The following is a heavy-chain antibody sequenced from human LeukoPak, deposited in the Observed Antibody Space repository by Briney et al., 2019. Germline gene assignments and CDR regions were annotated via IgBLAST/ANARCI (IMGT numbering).Heavy chain of an antibody. CDR2: ISGSAGST. Sequence: PGGSLRLSCAASGFTFSSYGMSWVRQAPGKGLEWVSAISGSAGSTYYADSVKGRFTISRDNSKNTLYLQMNSLRAEDTAVYYCAKRGYDILTGYFPWDYWGQGTLVTVSS. V-gene: IGHV3-23*01. J-gene: IGHJ4*02. CDR3: AKRGYDILTGYFPWDY. D-gene: IGHD3-9*01. CDR1: GFTFSSYG.